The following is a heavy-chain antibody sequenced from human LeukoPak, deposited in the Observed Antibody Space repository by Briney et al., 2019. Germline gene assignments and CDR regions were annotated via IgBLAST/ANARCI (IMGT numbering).Heavy chain of an antibody. CDR2: IYHSGST. Sequence: KSGGSLRLSCAASGFTFSNAWMSWVRQPPGKGLEWIGEIYHSGSTNYIPSLKSRVTISVDKSKNQFSLKLTSVTAADTAVYYCAGSPIGYGMDVWGQGTTVTVSS. CDR1: GFTFSNAW. CDR3: AGSPIGYGMDV. J-gene: IGHJ6*02. V-gene: IGHV4-4*02.